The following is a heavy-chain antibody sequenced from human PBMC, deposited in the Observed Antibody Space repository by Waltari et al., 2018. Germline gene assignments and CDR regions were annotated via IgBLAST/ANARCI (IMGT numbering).Heavy chain of an antibody. V-gene: IGHV4-59*08. CDR1: GDFLGDDH. D-gene: IGHD3-22*01. Sequence: HVQLQESGPGLVKPSETLSLTCTVSGDFLGDDHWSWIRQAPGKGLEWIAQLRNTGRTKCTPSLERRVTISAVTSKKQFSLRLTSVTAADTAIYYCARLPTKYYDSIGWGFFDQWGQGILVTVSS. J-gene: IGHJ4*02. CDR3: ARLPTKYYDSIGWGFFDQ. CDR2: LRNTGRT.